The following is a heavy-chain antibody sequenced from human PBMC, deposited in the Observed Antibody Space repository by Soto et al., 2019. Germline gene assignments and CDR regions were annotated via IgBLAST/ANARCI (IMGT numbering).Heavy chain of an antibody. Sequence: SGTLTLTCAASGFSLNSAWKNWNWLGQAQGLGLEWIGYIYNSGSTYATPALNSRVIISVDRFKNQFSLKVSSVTAADTAVYCCAGGGPVDYASYFDVWGRGTLVTVSS. V-gene: IGHV4-30-2*01. D-gene: IGHD4-17*01. CDR3: AGGGPVDYASYFDV. J-gene: IGHJ4*02. CDR1: GFSLNSAWKN. CDR2: IYNSGST.